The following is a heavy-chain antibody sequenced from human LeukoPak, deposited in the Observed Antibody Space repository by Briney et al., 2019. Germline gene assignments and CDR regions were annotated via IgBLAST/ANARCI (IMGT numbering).Heavy chain of an antibody. CDR3: ARGYCSSTSCYYFDY. CDR1: GGTFSSYA. J-gene: IGHJ4*02. V-gene: IGHV1-69*05. D-gene: IGHD2-2*01. Sequence: SVKVSCKASGGTFSSYAISWVRQAPGQGLEWMGGIIPIFGTANYAQKFRGRVTITTDESTSTAYMELSSLRSEDTAVYYCARGYCSSTSCYYFDYWGQGTLVTVSS. CDR2: IIPIFGTA.